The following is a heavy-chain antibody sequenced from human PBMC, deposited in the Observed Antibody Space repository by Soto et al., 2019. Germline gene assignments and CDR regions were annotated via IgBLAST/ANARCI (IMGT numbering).Heavy chain of an antibody. J-gene: IGHJ5*02. CDR1: EYTFTSYD. Sequence: QVQMEQSGAEVKKPGASVKVSCKASEYTFTSYDINWVRQATGQGLEWMGWMNPNSGNTGYAQKFQGRVIMTRNTSLSTAYIELTSLTSEDTAVYYCARGFSSLSLNWFDPWGQGPLVTVPS. D-gene: IGHD2-2*01. CDR2: MNPNSGNT. CDR3: ARGFSSLSLNWFDP. V-gene: IGHV1-8*01.